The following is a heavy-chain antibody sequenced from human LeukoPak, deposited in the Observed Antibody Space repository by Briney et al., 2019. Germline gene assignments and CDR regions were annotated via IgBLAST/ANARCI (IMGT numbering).Heavy chain of an antibody. Sequence: PGGSLRLSCAASGFTFSSYSMNWVRQAPGKGLEWVSSISSSSSYIYYADSVKGRFTISRDNAKNSLYLQMNSLRAEDTAVYYCARRVRGYSYGYHFDYWGQGTLVTVSS. CDR1: GFTFSSYS. J-gene: IGHJ4*02. V-gene: IGHV3-21*01. CDR3: ARRVRGYSYGYHFDY. D-gene: IGHD5-18*01. CDR2: ISSSSSYI.